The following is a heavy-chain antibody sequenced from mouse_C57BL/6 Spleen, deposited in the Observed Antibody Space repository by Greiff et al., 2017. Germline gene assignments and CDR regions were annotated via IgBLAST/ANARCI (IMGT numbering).Heavy chain of an antibody. D-gene: IGHD2-4*01. Sequence: QVQLQQPGAELVKPGASVKLSCKASGYTFTSYWMHWVKQRPGQGLEWIGMIHPNSGSTNYNEKFKSKATLTVDKSSSTAYMQLSSLTSEDSAVYYCASSCYDYDDPYYFDYWGQGTTLTVSS. J-gene: IGHJ2*01. CDR2: IHPNSGST. CDR1: GYTFTSYW. CDR3: ASSCYDYDDPYYFDY. V-gene: IGHV1-64*01.